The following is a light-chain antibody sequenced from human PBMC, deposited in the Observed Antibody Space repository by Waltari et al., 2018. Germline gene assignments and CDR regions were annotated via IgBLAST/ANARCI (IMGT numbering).Light chain of an antibody. CDR2: EVT. J-gene: IGLJ2*01. CDR1: SSDTGAYNF. CDR3: CSYAGPNLPVL. V-gene: IGLV2-23*02. Sequence: QPALSQPASVSGSPGQSITIPCSGTSSDTGAYNFVSWYQQHPGKAPKIVIYEVTERPSGVSNRFSGSKSGNTASLTISGLQAEDEADYYCCSYAGPNLPVLFGGGTRLNVL.